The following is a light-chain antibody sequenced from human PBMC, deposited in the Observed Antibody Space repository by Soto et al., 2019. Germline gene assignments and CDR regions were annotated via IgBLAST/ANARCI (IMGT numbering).Light chain of an antibody. CDR1: SSNIGAGYD. V-gene: IGLV1-40*01. CDR2: GNS. Sequence: QPVLTQPPSVSGAPGQRVTISCTGNSSNIGAGYDVHWYQQLPGTAPKLLIYGNSNRPSGVPDRFSGSKSGTSASLAITGLQAEDEADYYCQSYDSSLSGSEVFGGGTKLTVL. CDR3: QSYDSSLSGSEV. J-gene: IGLJ2*01.